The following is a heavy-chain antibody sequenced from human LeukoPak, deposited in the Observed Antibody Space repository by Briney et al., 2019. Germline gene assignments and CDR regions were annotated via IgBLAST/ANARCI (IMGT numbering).Heavy chain of an antibody. Sequence: PSETLSLTCTVSGGSISSYYWNWIRQPAGKGLEWIGRIYTSGSTNYNPSLKSRVTMSVDTSKNQFSLKLSSVTAADTAVYYCARVRDYYYYYGMDVWGQGTTVTVSS. V-gene: IGHV4-4*07. CDR1: GGSISSYY. J-gene: IGHJ6*02. CDR3: ARVRDYYYYYGMDV. CDR2: IYTSGST.